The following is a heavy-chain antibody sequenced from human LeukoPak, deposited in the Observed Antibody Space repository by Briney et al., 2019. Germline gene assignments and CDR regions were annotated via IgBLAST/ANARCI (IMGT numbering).Heavy chain of an antibody. J-gene: IGHJ4*02. Sequence: GGSLRLSCAASGFTFDDYAMHWVRQAPGKGLEWVSGISWNSGSISYADSVKGRFTISRDNAKTSMYLQMNSLRAEDTALYYCAKAYYYDSSGYLDYWGQGTLVTVSS. CDR3: AKAYYYDSSGYLDY. D-gene: IGHD3-22*01. V-gene: IGHV3-9*01. CDR2: ISWNSGSI. CDR1: GFTFDDYA.